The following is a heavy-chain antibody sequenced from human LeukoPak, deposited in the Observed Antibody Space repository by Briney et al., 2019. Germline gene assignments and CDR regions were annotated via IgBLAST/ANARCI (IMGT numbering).Heavy chain of an antibody. Sequence: SETLSLTCTVSGGSISSGSYYWSWIRQPAGKGLEWIVRIYTSGSTNYNPSLKSRVTISVDTSKNQFSLKLSSMTAADTAVYYCARAVGGDGSGSLWGPGTLVTVSS. CDR2: IYTSGST. CDR1: GGSISSGSYY. V-gene: IGHV4-61*02. D-gene: IGHD3-10*01. J-gene: IGHJ4*02. CDR3: ARAVGGDGSGSL.